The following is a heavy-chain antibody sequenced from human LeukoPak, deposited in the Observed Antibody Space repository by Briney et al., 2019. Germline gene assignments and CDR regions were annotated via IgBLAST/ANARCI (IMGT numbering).Heavy chain of an antibody. V-gene: IGHV3-74*01. J-gene: IGHJ4*02. CDR2: INSDGSST. CDR1: GFTFGIYW. Sequence: GGSLRLSCAASGFTFGIYWMHWVRQAPGKGLVWVSRINSDGSSTNYADSVKGRFTISRDNAKNTLYLQMNSLRAEDTAVYYCARDAGYCSGGSCYPGQFDYWGQGTLVTVSS. CDR3: ARDAGYCSGGSCYPGQFDY. D-gene: IGHD2-15*01.